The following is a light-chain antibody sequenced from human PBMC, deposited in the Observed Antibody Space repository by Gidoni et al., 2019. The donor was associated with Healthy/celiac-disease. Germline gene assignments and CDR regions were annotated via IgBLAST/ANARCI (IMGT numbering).Light chain of an antibody. V-gene: IGKV1-5*03. CDR1: HSISSW. J-gene: IGKJ1*01. CDR3: QQYNSYWT. CDR2: KAC. Sequence: DIQMTQSPSTLSASVGDRVTITCRASHSISSWLAWYQQKPRKPPNLINCKACSLESGLPSRCSGSGSGTDFLPTISSLQPDDFATYCCQQYNSYWTFGQGTKVEIK.